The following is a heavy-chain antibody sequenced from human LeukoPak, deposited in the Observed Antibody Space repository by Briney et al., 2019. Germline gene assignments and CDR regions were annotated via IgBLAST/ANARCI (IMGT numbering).Heavy chain of an antibody. CDR1: GFPFCSYV. V-gene: IGHV3-23*01. Sequence: GGALRLSFAAPGFPFCSYVVSWGRRAPGKGREWVSGISGSGGNTYYADSVKGRFTISRDNSKNTLYLQMNSLRAEDTAIYYCAKGEYGSAFDIWGQGTMVTVSS. J-gene: IGHJ3*02. CDR3: AKGEYGSAFDI. D-gene: IGHD2/OR15-2a*01. CDR2: ISGSGGNT.